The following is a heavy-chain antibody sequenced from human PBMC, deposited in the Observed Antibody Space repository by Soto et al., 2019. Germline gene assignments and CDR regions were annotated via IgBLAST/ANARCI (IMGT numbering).Heavy chain of an antibody. CDR3: ARGPDTAMVRIGEDY. J-gene: IGHJ4*02. D-gene: IGHD5-18*01. Sequence: PSETLSLTCTVSGGSISSYRWSWIRQPPGKGLEWIGEINHSGSTNYNPSLKSRVTISVDTSKNQFSLKLSSVTAADTAVYYCARGPDTAMVRIGEDYWGQGTLVTVSS. V-gene: IGHV4-34*01. CDR1: GGSISSYR. CDR2: INHSGST.